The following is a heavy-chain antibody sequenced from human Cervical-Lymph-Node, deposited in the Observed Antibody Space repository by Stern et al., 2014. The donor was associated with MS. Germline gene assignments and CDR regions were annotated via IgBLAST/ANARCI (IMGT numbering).Heavy chain of an antibody. J-gene: IGHJ4*02. V-gene: IGHV2-70*01. CDR3: ARIRYGYDYAFDY. CDR2: IDGKGEK. D-gene: IGHD3-16*01. CDR1: GFSLSNSGMC. Sequence: QVTLKESGPALVKPTQALTLTCTFSGFSLSNSGMCVSWIRQPPGKASEWLALIDGKGEKYYTSSLKARLTISEDTSRNQVFLTLTNMGPVDTATYYCARIRYGYDYAFDYWGQGTLVTVSS.